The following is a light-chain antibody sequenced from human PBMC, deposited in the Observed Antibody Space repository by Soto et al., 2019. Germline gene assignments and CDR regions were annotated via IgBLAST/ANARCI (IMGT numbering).Light chain of an antibody. CDR3: SSYAKSSTLVV. V-gene: IGLV2-14*01. CDR1: SNDIGYYNH. J-gene: IGLJ3*02. Sequence: QSALTQPASVSGSPGQWITISCTGTSNDIGYYNHVSWYRQDPGKAPKLIIYEVSNRPSGVSDRFSGSKSGNTASLTISGLQAGDEADYYCSSYAKSSTLVVFGGGTKVTVL. CDR2: EVS.